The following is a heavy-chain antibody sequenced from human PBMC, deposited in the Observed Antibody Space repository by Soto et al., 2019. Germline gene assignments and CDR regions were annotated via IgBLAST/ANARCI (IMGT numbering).Heavy chain of an antibody. CDR3: ARGEWFLRGYGMDV. V-gene: IGHV4-59*01. Sequence: QVQLQESGPGLVKASETLSLTCTVSGDSISTDYWSWLRQPPGKRLEYIGFIYNGGRPNYSPSLESRATISPDTSKNQFSLTLSSVTAADTAVYYCARGEWFLRGYGMDVWGRGTTVTVS. D-gene: IGHD3-3*01. CDR1: GDSISTDY. J-gene: IGHJ6*02. CDR2: IYNGGRP.